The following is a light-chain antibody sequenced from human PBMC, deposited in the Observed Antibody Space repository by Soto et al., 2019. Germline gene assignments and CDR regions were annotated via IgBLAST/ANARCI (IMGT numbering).Light chain of an antibody. CDR1: QDISNY. Sequence: DIHITQSPSSLSASVGDRVTITCQASQDISNYLNWYQQKPGKAPKLLIYDASNLETGVPSRFSGSGSGTDFTFTISSLQPEDIATYYCQQYDELLHSTFGQGTRLDI. V-gene: IGKV1-33*01. CDR2: DAS. CDR3: QQYDELLHST. J-gene: IGKJ5*01.